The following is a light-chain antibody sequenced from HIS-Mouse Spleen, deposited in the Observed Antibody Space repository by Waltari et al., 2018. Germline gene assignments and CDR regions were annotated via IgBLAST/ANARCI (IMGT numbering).Light chain of an antibody. CDR1: SSDVGSYNL. V-gene: IGLV2-23*01. Sequence: QSALTQPASVSGSPGQSITISSTGTSSDVGSYNLVSWYQQHPGKAPKLMIYEGSKRPSGVSNRFSGSKSGNTASLTISGLQAEDEADYYCCSYAGSSTVFGGGTKLTVL. J-gene: IGLJ3*02. CDR2: EGS. CDR3: CSYAGSSTV.